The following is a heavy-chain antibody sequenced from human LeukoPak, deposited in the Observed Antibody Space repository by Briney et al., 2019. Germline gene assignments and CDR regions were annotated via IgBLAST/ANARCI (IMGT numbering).Heavy chain of an antibody. V-gene: IGHV4-30-4*01. Sequence: SETLSLTCTVSGGSISSGDYYWSWIRQPPGKGLEWIGYIYYSGSTYYNPSLKSRVTISVDTSKNQFSPKLSSVTAADTAVYYCATVPRDSSGYYYGHDAFDIWGQGTMVTVSS. CDR3: ATVPRDSSGYYYGHDAFDI. J-gene: IGHJ3*02. D-gene: IGHD3-22*01. CDR2: IYYSGST. CDR1: GGSISSGDYY.